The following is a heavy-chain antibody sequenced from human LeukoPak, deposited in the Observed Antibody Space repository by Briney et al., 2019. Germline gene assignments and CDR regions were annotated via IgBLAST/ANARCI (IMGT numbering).Heavy chain of an antibody. CDR3: ARAPWIQLWSYYFDY. D-gene: IGHD5-18*01. CDR1: GFTFSSYW. Sequence: PGGSLRLSCAASGFTFSSYWMSWVRQAPGKGLGWVGNIKQDGSEKYYVDSVKGRFTMSRDNAKNSLYLQMNSLRAEDTAVYYCARAPWIQLWSYYFDYWGQGTLVTVSS. V-gene: IGHV3-7*01. CDR2: IKQDGSEK. J-gene: IGHJ4*02.